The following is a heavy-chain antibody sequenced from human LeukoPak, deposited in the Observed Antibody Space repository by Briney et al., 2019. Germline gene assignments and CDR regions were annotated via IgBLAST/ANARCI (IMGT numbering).Heavy chain of an antibody. J-gene: IGHJ4*02. D-gene: IGHD3-16*01. CDR3: ARSPGGKMPDDY. CDR1: GSSFTSYW. Sequence: GESLQISCKGSGSSFTSYWIGWVRPLPGKGLEWMGIIYPGDSDTRYSPSFEGQVIISADKSISTAYLQWSSLKASDTAMYYCARSPGGKMPDDYWGQGTLVTVSS. V-gene: IGHV5-51*01. CDR2: IYPGDSDT.